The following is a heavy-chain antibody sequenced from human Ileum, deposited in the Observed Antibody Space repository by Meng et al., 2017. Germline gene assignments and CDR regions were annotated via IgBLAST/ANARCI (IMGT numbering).Heavy chain of an antibody. V-gene: IGHV1-2*06. CDR1: GYTFTDYF. Sequence: QVQRVQSGAEAKKPGASRKVSCKASGYTFTDYFVHWVRQAPGQGLEWMGRINPKSGATAYAQKFQGRVTVTSDTSISTAYLDLISLTSDDTALYYCVRSNIFGWNPRDHWGQGTLVTVSS. J-gene: IGHJ4*02. CDR3: VRSNIFGWNPRDH. D-gene: IGHD3-3*02. CDR2: INPKSGAT.